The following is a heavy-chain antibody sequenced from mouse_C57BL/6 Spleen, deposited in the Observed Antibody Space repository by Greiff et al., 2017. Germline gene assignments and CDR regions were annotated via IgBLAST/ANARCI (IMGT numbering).Heavy chain of an antibody. V-gene: IGHV1-53*01. CDR1: GYTFTSYW. D-gene: IGHD2-5*01. CDR3: ARWAYYSNYD. CDR2: INPSNGGT. Sequence: QVQLQQSGAELARPGASVKMSCKASGYTFTSYWMHWVKQRPGQGLEWIGNINPSNGGTNYNEKFKSKATLTVDKSSSTAYMQLSSLTSEDSAVYYCARWAYYSNYDWGQGTTLTVSS. J-gene: IGHJ2*01.